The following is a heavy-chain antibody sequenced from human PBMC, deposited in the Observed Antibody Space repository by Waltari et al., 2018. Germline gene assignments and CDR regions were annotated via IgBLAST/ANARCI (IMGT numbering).Heavy chain of an antibody. V-gene: IGHV3-23*03. J-gene: IGHJ3*02. CDR3: AKGANDFWSGYYPLHAFDI. D-gene: IGHD3-3*01. CDR1: GFTFSSYA. CDR2: IYSGGST. Sequence: EVQLLESGGGLVQPGGSLRLSCAASGFTFSSYAMSWVRQAPGKGLEWVSVIYSGGSTNDADSVKGRFTISRDNSKNTLYLQMNSLRAEDTAVYYCAKGANDFWSGYYPLHAFDIWGQGTMVTVSS.